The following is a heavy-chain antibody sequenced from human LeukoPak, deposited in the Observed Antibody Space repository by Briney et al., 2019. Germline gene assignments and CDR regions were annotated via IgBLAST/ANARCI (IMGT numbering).Heavy chain of an antibody. CDR2: ISGNGGST. CDR3: AALPTGAAVAPSDY. J-gene: IGHJ4*02. D-gene: IGHD6-19*01. V-gene: IGHV3-23*01. Sequence: GGSLRLFCAASGFTSGCCAMSWVRQAPGKGLEWVSSISGNGGSTYYADSVKGRFTISRDNAKNTLFLQMNSLRAEDSATYYCAALPTGAAVAPSDYWGQGTLVTVSS. CDR1: GFTSGCCA.